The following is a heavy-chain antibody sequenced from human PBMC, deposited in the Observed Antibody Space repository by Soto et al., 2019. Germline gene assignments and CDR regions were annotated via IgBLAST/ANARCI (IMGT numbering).Heavy chain of an antibody. CDR1: GFTFSRFA. Sequence: EVQLLESGGGLVQPGGSLRLSCAASGFTFSRFAMNWVRQAPGKGLEWVSGIGGSGGTTYYADSVKGRFTISRDNSKNTLFLQMNSLRAEDTAVYYCAKDSLGDYYYYGLDVWGQGTMVTVSS. CDR2: IGGSGGTT. V-gene: IGHV3-23*01. D-gene: IGHD2-15*01. J-gene: IGHJ6*02. CDR3: AKDSLGDYYYYGLDV.